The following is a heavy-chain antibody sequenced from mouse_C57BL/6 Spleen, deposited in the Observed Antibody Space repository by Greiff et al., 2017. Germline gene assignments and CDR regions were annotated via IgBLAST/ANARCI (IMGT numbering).Heavy chain of an antibody. V-gene: IGHV1-52*01. CDR3: ARNYGSSYPSYWYFDV. J-gene: IGHJ1*03. CDR1: GYTFTSYW. CDR2: IDPSDSET. Sequence: HLQQPGAELVRPGSSVKLSCKASGYTFTSYWMHWVKQRPIQGLEWIGNIDPSDSETHYNQKFKDKATLTVDKSSSTAYMQLSSLTSEVSAVYYCARNYGSSYPSYWYFDVWGTGTTVTVSS. D-gene: IGHD1-1*01.